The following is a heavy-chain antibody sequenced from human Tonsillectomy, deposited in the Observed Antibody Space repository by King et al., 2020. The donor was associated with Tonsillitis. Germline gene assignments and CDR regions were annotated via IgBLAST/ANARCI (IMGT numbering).Heavy chain of an antibody. Sequence: VQLVESGGGLVQPGRSLRLSCAASGFTFDDYAMQWVRQAPGKGLEWVSGISWNSGSIDYADSVKGRFTISRDNAKNSLYLQMNSLRAEDTALYYCAKAGGSYYHHYGMDVWGQGTTVTVSS. CDR1: GFTFDDYA. CDR3: AKAGGSYYHHYGMDV. J-gene: IGHJ6*02. CDR2: ISWNSGSI. V-gene: IGHV3-9*01. D-gene: IGHD1-26*01.